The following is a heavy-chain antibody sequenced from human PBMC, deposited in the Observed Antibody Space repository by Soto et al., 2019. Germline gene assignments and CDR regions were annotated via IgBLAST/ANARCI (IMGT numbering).Heavy chain of an antibody. V-gene: IGHV3-53*01. CDR1: GFTISGKKY. CDR3: ATWHEREHAYDV. Sequence: GGSLRLSCAAFGFTISGKKYVAWVRQAPGKGLEWVSALYDLDGSFYAASVKGRFTTSSDSSKTTVYLQMNDLRPDDTAVYYCATWHEREHAYDVWGQGTTVTVS. J-gene: IGHJ3*01. CDR2: LYDLDGS. D-gene: IGHD1-1*01.